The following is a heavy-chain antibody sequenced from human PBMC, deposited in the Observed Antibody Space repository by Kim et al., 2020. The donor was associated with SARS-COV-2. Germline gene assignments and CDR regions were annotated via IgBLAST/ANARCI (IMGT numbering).Heavy chain of an antibody. J-gene: IGHJ4*02. V-gene: IGHV3-23*01. D-gene: IGHD4-17*01. CDR3: AKDSGNDYGDQFDY. CDR2: ISGSGGRT. Sequence: GGSLRLSCAASGFTFSRYAMSWVRQAPGKGLEWVSAISGSGGRTYYAGSVKGRFTISRDNSKNTMYLQMNSLRAEDTAVYYCAKDSGNDYGDQFDYWGQGTLVTVSS. CDR1: GFTFSRYA.